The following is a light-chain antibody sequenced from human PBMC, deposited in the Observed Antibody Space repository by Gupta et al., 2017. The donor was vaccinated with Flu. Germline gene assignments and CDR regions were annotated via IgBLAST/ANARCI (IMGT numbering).Light chain of an antibody. CDR1: SGINVGTYR. V-gene: IGLV5-45*03. CDR2: YKSDADY. J-gene: IGLJ3*02. Sequence: QALPTHPSSLSASPGASARLTCSLRSGINVGTYRIYWYQQKPGSPLQYLLRYKSDADYQQGSGVPSLFSGSKEASANPGILLISGLQPDDEADYYCKMWHNSVWVFGGGTKLTVL. CDR3: KMWHNSVWV.